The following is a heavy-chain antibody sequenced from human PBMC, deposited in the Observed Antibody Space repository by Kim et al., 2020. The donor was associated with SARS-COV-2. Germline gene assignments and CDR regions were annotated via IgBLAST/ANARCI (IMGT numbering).Heavy chain of an antibody. CDR1: GGSLSRSGVS. V-gene: IGHV4-39*01. CDR2: IYSDGST. CDR3: SRIYPSYFYLDV. J-gene: IGHJ6*03. D-gene: IGHD3-9*01. Sequence: SETLSLTCTVSGGSLSRSGVSCGLGWIRQPPEKGLEWIGNIYSDGSTFYNPSLKSRVTLSADTSKHEVSLRLSSVTAADTSVYFCSRIYPSYFYLDVWG.